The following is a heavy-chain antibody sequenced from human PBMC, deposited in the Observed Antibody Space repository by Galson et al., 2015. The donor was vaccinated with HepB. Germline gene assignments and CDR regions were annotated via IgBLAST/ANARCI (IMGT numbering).Heavy chain of an antibody. CDR3: ARGRKLRYFDWYYYYGMYV. CDR2: TYYRSKWYN. J-gene: IGHJ6*02. Sequence: CAIPGDSVSSNSAAWNWIRQSPSRGLEWLGRTYYRSKWYNDYAVSVKSRITINPDTSKNQFSLQLNSVTPEDTAVYYCARGRKLRYFDWYYYYGMYVWGQGTTVTVSS. V-gene: IGHV6-1*01. D-gene: IGHD3-9*01. CDR1: GDSVSSNSAA.